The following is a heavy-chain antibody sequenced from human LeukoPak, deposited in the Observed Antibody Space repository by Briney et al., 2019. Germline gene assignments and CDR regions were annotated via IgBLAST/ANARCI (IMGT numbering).Heavy chain of an antibody. J-gene: IGHJ4*02. CDR3: ARQVRGSHSGGYDY. D-gene: IGHD1-26*01. Sequence: SETLSLACTVSGGSISSSSYYWGWIRQPPGKGLEWIGYIYYSGSTNYNPSLKSRVTISVDTSKNQFSLKLSSVTAADTAVYYCARQVRGSHSGGYDYWGQGTLVTVSS. CDR1: GGSISSSSYY. CDR2: IYYSGST. V-gene: IGHV4-61*05.